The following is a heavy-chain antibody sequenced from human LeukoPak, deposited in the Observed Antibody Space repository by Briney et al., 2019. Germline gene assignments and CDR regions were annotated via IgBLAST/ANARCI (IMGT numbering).Heavy chain of an antibody. CDR1: GYTLTSYY. CDR3: ARDGGYYDSSGYYGILAY. J-gene: IGHJ4*02. D-gene: IGHD3-22*01. CDR2: INPSGGST. V-gene: IGHV1-46*01. Sequence: GASVKVSCKASGYTLTSYYMHWVRQAPGQGLEWMGIINPSGGSTSYAQKFQGRVTMTRDTPTSTVYMELSSLRSEDTAVYYCARDGGYYDSSGYYGILAYWGQGTLVTVSS.